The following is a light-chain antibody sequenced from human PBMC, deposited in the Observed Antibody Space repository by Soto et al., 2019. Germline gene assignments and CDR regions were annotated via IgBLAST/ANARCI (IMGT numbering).Light chain of an antibody. V-gene: IGKV3-20*01. CDR2: GAS. Sequence: PGERATFSCRASQSVSSPYLAWYQQKPGQAPRLLIYGASSRATGIPDRFSGSGSGTDFTLTISRLEPEDSAVYYCQQYGSSPRTFGQGTKVEI. CDR1: QSVSSPY. CDR3: QQYGSSPRT. J-gene: IGKJ1*01.